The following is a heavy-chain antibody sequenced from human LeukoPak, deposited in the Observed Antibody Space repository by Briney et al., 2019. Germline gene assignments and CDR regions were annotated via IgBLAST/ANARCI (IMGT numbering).Heavy chain of an antibody. CDR2: IYYSGSS. CDR3: ARNRDGYNSFDY. D-gene: IGHD5-24*01. Sequence: SETLSLTCTVSGGSINTGGYYWSWIRQHPGKGLEWIGYIYYSGSSYYNPSLRSRVTVSVDTSKNHFSLKLSSVTAADTAVYYCARNRDGYNSFDYWGQGTLVTVSS. J-gene: IGHJ4*02. CDR1: GGSINTGGYY. V-gene: IGHV4-31*03.